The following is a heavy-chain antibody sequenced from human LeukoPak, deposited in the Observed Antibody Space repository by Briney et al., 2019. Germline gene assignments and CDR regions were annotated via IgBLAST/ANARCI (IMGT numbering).Heavy chain of an antibody. Sequence: GGSLRLSCAASGITFRSYGMHWVRQAPGKGLEWVAVISYDGSHKYYADSVKGRFSISRDNSKNTRYLQMNSLRADDTAVYYCAKGARGDTVTSIVGLNWFDPWGQGTLVTVSS. CDR3: AKGARGDTVTSIVGLNWFDP. J-gene: IGHJ5*02. D-gene: IGHD4-17*01. CDR2: ISYDGSHK. CDR1: GITFRSYG. V-gene: IGHV3-30*18.